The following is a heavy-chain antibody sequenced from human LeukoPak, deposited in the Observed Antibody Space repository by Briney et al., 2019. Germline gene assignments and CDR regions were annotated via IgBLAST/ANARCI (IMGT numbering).Heavy chain of an antibody. CDR1: GYTFTSYG. V-gene: IGHV1-18*01. CDR2: ISAHNGNT. CDR3: ARAVSIAVVNFGYNWFDP. Sequence: ASVKVSCKASGYTFTSYGISWVRQAPGQGLEWMGWISAHNGNTNYAQKLQGRVTMTTDTSTSTAYMELRSLRSDDTAVYYCARAVSIAVVNFGYNWFDPWGQGTLVTVSS. D-gene: IGHD6-19*01. J-gene: IGHJ5*02.